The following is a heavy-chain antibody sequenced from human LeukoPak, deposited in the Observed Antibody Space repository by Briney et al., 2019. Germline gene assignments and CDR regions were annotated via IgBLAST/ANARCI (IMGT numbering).Heavy chain of an antibody. J-gene: IGHJ4*02. CDR2: ISWNSGSI. Sequence: GRSLRLSCAASGFTFDDYAMHWVRQAPGKGLEWVSGISWNSGSIGYADSVKGRFTISRDNAKSTLYLQMNSLRAEDTAVYYCARAQDDYFYFDYWGQGTLVTVSS. D-gene: IGHD2/OR15-2a*01. V-gene: IGHV3-9*01. CDR3: ARAQDDYFYFDY. CDR1: GFTFDDYA.